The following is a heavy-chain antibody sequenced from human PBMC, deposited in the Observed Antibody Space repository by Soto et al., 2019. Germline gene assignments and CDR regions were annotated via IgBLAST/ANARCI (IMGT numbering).Heavy chain of an antibody. CDR3: ARWEEIVVVVPATVDC. Sequence: PVWSLRLSCAASGFTFSTYSMNWVRQAPGKGLEWVSSISGSSSYIHYADSVKGRFTISRDNAKNSLYLQMNSLRAEDTAVYDCARWEEIVVVVPATVDCWGPGT. V-gene: IGHV3-21*01. D-gene: IGHD2-15*01. CDR2: ISGSSSYI. J-gene: IGHJ4*02. CDR1: GFTFSTYS.